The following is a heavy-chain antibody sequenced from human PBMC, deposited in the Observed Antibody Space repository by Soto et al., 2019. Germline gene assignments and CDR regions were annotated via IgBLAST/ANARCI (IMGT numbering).Heavy chain of an antibody. CDR3: ARGNALDV. Sequence: QGQLQQSGPGLVKPSQTLSLTCAISGDSVSSDITSWNWIRQSPSRGLEWLGRTYYRSKWFHDYAASVKSRITINPDTSKNQVSLELNSMTPEDTAVYYCARGNALDVWGQGTEVTVSS. V-gene: IGHV6-1*01. J-gene: IGHJ3*01. CDR2: TYYRSKWFH. D-gene: IGHD3-10*01. CDR1: GDSVSSDITS.